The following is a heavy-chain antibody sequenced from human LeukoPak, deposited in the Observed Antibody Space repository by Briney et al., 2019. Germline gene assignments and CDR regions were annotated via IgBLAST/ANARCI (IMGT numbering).Heavy chain of an antibody. CDR3: ALGGSYFDY. D-gene: IGHD1-26*01. V-gene: IGHV1-69*13. Sequence: SVKVSCKASGGTFSIYAISWVRQSPGQGLEWMGGIIAIFGTANYAQKFQGIITITADESTSTAYMELSSLRSEDTAVYYCALGGSYFDYWGQGTLVTVSS. J-gene: IGHJ4*02. CDR2: IIAIFGTA. CDR1: GGTFSIYA.